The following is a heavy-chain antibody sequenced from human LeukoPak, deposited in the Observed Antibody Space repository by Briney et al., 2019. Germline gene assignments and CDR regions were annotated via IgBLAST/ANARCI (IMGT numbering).Heavy chain of an antibody. V-gene: IGHV4-39*07. J-gene: IGHJ4*02. D-gene: IGHD6-19*01. CDR2: IYYSGST. CDR1: GGSITSSSYY. CDR3: ARDHGSGWTWAYDY. Sequence: SETLSLTCSVPGGSITSSSYYWGWIRRPPGKGLEWIGTIYYSGSTYYNPSLKSRLTISVDTSKNQFSLKMRSMTAADTAVYYCARDHGSGWTWAYDYWGQGTLVTVSS.